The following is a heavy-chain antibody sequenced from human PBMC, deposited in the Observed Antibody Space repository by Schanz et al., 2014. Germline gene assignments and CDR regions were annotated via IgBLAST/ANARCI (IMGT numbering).Heavy chain of an antibody. D-gene: IGHD6-6*01. CDR2: MNPNSGTT. V-gene: IGHV1-8*01. J-gene: IGHJ2*01. CDR1: GYTLTNFD. CDR3: ARAGQDFEYSSLSPIWYFDL. Sequence: QVQLVQSGPEVKKPGASVKVSCKASGYTLTNFDINWVRQAPGQGLEWMGWMNPNSGTTGYAQKFQGRVTMTRNTSTSTAYMELRGLRSDDTAVYYCARAGQDFEYSSLSPIWYFDLWGRGTLVTVSS.